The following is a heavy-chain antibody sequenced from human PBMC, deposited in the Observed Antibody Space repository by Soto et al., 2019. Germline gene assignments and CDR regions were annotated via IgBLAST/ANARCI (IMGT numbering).Heavy chain of an antibody. Sequence: PGGSLRLSCAASGFTFGDHAMSWVRQAPGKGLEWVSVISGSGGITYYGDSVKGRFTISRDNAKNTLYLQMNSLRAEDTAVYYCAKGLLIMVRKVIIPPQYYYGMDVWGQGTTVTVS. V-gene: IGHV3-23*01. CDR1: GFTFGDHA. D-gene: IGHD3-10*01. J-gene: IGHJ6*02. CDR3: AKGLLIMVRKVIIPPQYYYGMDV. CDR2: ISGSGGIT.